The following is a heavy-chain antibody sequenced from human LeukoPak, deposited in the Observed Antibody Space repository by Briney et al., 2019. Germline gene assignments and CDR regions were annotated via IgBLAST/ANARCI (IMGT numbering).Heavy chain of an antibody. D-gene: IGHD1/OR15-1a*01. Sequence: PGGSLRLSCAASGFTFDSYAMSWVRQAPGKGLEWVSGINWSGGRTGYGDSLKGRFTISRDNAKNTLYLQMNSLRAEDTALYYCARDLTRTDNWGQGTLVTVSS. V-gene: IGHV3-20*04. CDR2: INWSGGRT. J-gene: IGHJ4*02. CDR1: GFTFDSYA. CDR3: ARDLTRTDN.